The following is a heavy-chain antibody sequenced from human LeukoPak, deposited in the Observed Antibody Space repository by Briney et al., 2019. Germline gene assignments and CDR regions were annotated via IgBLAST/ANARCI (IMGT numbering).Heavy chain of an antibody. D-gene: IGHD3-3*01. CDR3: ARDPSVWSGYYSVFLFSYMDV. CDR2: ISSSSSTI. Sequence: GGSLRLSCAASGFTFSSYSMNWVRRAPGKGLEWVSYISSSSSTIYYADSVKGRFTISRDNAKNSLYLQMNSLRAEDTAVYYCARDPSVWSGYYSVFLFSYMDVWGKGTTVTVSS. J-gene: IGHJ6*03. V-gene: IGHV3-48*04. CDR1: GFTFSSYS.